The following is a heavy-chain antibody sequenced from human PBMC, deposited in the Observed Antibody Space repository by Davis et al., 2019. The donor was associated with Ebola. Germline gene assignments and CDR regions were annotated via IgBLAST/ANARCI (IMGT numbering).Heavy chain of an antibody. V-gene: IGHV5-10-1*01. J-gene: IGHJ3*02. Sequence: GESLKISCKGSGYSFTSYWISWVRQMPGKGLEWMGRIDPSDSYTNYSPSFQGHVTISADKSISTAYLQWSSLKASDTAMYYCARFTLVGATTGDAFDIWGQGTMVTVSS. D-gene: IGHD1-26*01. CDR1: GYSFTSYW. CDR3: ARFTLVGATTGDAFDI. CDR2: IDPSDSYT.